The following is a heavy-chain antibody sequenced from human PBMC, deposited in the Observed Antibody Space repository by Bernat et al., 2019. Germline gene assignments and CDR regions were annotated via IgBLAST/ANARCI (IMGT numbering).Heavy chain of an antibody. D-gene: IGHD3-3*01. CDR1: GFTFSSYG. CDR3: ARDGSGYPGAFDI. CDR2: IWYDGSNK. V-gene: IGHV3-33*01. Sequence: QVQLVESGGGMVQPGRSLRLSCAASGFTFSSYGMHWVRQAPGKGLEWVAVIWYDGSNKYYADSVKGRFTISRDNSKNTLYLQMNSLRAEDTAVYYCARDGSGYPGAFDIWGQGTMVTVSS. J-gene: IGHJ3*02.